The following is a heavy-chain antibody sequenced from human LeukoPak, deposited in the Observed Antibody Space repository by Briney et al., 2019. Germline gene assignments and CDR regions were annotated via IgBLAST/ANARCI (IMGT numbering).Heavy chain of an antibody. J-gene: IGHJ3*02. CDR3: ARDHCVGAGCQGRDAFDI. V-gene: IGHV1-18*04. Sequence: ASVKVSCKASGYTFTSFGISWVRQAPGQGLEWMTWINTNNGDTEYAQKFQGRVTMTTDTSTSTAYMELRSLRSDDTAAYYCARDHCVGAGCQGRDAFDIWGQGTMVTVSS. D-gene: IGHD2-21*01. CDR2: INTNNGDT. CDR1: GYTFTSFG.